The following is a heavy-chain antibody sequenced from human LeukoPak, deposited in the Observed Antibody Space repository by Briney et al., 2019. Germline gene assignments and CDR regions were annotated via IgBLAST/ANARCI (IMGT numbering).Heavy chain of an antibody. D-gene: IGHD2/OR15-2a*01. Sequence: PGGSLRLSCAASGFTFTTQGMHWVRQAPGKGLEWVAFIRYDGSNKYYADSVKGRFTISKDNSKNTLYLQMNSLRAEDTAMYYCANLPVLGDVADYWGQGTLVTVSS. CDR3: ANLPVLGDVADY. J-gene: IGHJ4*02. CDR2: IRYDGSNK. V-gene: IGHV3-30*02. CDR1: GFTFTTQG.